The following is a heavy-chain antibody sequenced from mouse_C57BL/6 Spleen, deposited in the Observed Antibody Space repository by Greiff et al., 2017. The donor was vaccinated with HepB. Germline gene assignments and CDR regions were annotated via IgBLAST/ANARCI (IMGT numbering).Heavy chain of an antibody. CDR2: IYPGSGNT. J-gene: IGHJ4*01. Sequence: QVQLKESGAELVRPGASVKLSCKASGYTFTDYYINWVKQRPGQGLEWIARIYPGSGNTYYNEKFKGKATLTAEKSSSTAYMQLSSLTSEDSAVYVCARWLWSDYAMDYWGQGTSVTVSS. D-gene: IGHD1-1*02. V-gene: IGHV1-76*01. CDR3: ARWLWSDYAMDY. CDR1: GYTFTDYY.